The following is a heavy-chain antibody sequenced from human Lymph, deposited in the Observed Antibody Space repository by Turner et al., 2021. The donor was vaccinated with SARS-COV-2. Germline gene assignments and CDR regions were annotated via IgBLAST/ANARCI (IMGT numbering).Heavy chain of an antibody. Sequence: EVQLVETGGGLIKPGGSLRRSCAASGIIVSRNYMNWVRQAPGKGLEWVSVIYSGGTTYYADSVKGRFTISRDNSKNTLYLQMNSLRVEDTAVYYCARDLGTYGMDVWGQGTTVTVSS. CDR3: ARDLGTYGMDV. D-gene: IGHD6-13*01. J-gene: IGHJ6*02. V-gene: IGHV3-53*02. CDR2: IYSGGTT. CDR1: GIIVSRNY.